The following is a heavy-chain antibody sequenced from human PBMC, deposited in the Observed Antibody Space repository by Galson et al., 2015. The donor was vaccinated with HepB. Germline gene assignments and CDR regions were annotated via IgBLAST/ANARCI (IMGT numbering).Heavy chain of an antibody. CDR1: GDSVSANSVA. Sequence: CAISGDSVSANSVAWNWIRQSPSRGLGWLGRTYYRSKWYNDYAVSVQSRITINPDTSKNQFSLQLNSVTPEDTAVYYCAREWGDGFDIWGQGTMVIVSS. CDR2: TYYRSKWYN. CDR3: AREWGDGFDI. J-gene: IGHJ3*02. D-gene: IGHD3-16*01. V-gene: IGHV6-1*01.